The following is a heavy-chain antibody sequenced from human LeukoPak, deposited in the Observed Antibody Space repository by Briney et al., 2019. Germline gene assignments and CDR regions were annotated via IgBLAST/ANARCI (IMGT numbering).Heavy chain of an antibody. CDR2: ISAYNGNT. D-gene: IGHD3-22*01. J-gene: IGHJ1*01. Sequence: ASVKVSCKASGYTFTSYGISLVRQAPGQGLEWMGWISAYNGNTNYAQKLQGRVTMNTDTSTSTAYMELRSLRPDDKAVYYCAREITEDSSGYYYYQHWGQGTLVTVSS. V-gene: IGHV1-18*01. CDR1: GYTFTSYG. CDR3: AREITEDSSGYYYYQH.